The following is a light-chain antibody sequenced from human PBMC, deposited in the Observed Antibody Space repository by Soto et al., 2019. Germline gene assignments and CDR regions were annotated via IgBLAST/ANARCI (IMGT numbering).Light chain of an antibody. J-gene: IGLJ2*01. CDR3: SSYAGSNNFKV. CDR2: EVS. V-gene: IGLV2-8*01. CDR1: SSDIGAYIY. Sequence: QSVLTQPPSASGSPGRSVTISCTGTSSDIGAYIYVSWYQQHPGKAPKLMIYEVSKRPSGVPDRFSGSKSGNTASLTVSGLQAEDEADYYCSSYAGSNNFKVFGGGTKLTVL.